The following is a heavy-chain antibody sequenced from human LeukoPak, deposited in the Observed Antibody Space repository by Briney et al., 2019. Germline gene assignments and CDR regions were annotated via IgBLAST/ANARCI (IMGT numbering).Heavy chain of an antibody. V-gene: IGHV3-23*01. D-gene: IGHD3-22*01. CDR3: ARGLYYYDSSGRHLDY. Sequence: GGSLRLSCAASGFTFSSYGMSWVRQAPGKGLEWVSAISGNGGSTYYADSVKGRFTISRDNAKNSLYLQMNSLRAEDTAVYYCARGLYYYDSSGRHLDYWGQGTLVTVSS. CDR2: ISGNGGST. CDR1: GFTFSSYG. J-gene: IGHJ4*02.